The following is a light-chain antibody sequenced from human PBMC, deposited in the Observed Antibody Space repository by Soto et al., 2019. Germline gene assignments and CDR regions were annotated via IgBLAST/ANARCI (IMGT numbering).Light chain of an antibody. V-gene: IGLV2-8*01. J-gene: IGLJ1*01. CDR1: SSDVGGYNY. Sequence: QAPLTLPPSASGSSGQSGTISCTGTSSDVGGYNYVSWYQQHPGKAPKLMIYEVSKRPSGVPDRFSGSKSGNTASLTVSGLQAEDEADYCCRSYAGSNNFVFGTGTKVTVL. CDR2: EVS. CDR3: RSYAGSNNFV.